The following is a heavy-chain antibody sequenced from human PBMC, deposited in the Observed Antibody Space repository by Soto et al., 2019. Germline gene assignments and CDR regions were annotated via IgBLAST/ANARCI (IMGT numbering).Heavy chain of an antibody. CDR2: IYYGGST. CDR1: GDSISSGLYY. V-gene: IGHV4-31*02. Sequence: SATLSLTCPVSGDSISSGLYYWSWIRPHPGKGLEWIGYIYYGGSTYNNPSLKGRPTISVDASKNQFSLKVTSVTAADTAVYSCARDRSRGYGRFDYWGQGTLVTVSS. CDR3: ARDRSRGYGRFDY. J-gene: IGHJ4*02. D-gene: IGHD5-12*01.